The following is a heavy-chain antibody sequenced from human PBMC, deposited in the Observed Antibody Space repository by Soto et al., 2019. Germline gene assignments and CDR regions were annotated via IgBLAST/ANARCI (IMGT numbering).Heavy chain of an antibody. V-gene: IGHV3-48*03. CDR3: ARRPGIYGMDV. J-gene: IGHJ6*02. CDR1: GFTFSSYE. CDR2: ISSSGSTI. Sequence: PGGSLRLSCAASGFTFSSYEMNWVRQAPGKGLEWVSYISSSGSTIYYADSVKGRFTISRDNAKNSLYLQMNSLRAEDTAVYYRARRPGIYGMDVWGQGTTVTVSS. D-gene: IGHD6-13*01.